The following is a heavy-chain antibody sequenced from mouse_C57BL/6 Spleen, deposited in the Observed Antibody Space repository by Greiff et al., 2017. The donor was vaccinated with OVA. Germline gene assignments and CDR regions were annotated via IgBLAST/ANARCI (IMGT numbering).Heavy chain of an antibody. D-gene: IGHD3-2*02. J-gene: IGHJ4*01. CDR3: ARGRGNSSGSYAMDY. CDR1: GYTFTSYW. CDR2: IDPSDSYT. Sequence: VKLQQPGAELVMPGASVKLSCKASGYTFTSYWMHWVKQRPGQGLEWIGEIDPSDSYTNYNQKFKGKSTLTVDKSSSTAYMQLSSLTSEDSAVYYCARGRGNSSGSYAMDYWGQGTSVTVSS. V-gene: IGHV1-69*01.